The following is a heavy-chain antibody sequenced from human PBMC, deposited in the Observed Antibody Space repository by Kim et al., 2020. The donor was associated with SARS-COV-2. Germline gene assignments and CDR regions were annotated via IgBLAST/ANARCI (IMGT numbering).Heavy chain of an antibody. D-gene: IGHD2-15*01. Sequence: SETLSLTCTVSGGSINGYYWTWIRQPPGKGLEWIGYIHFSGRTEYGPSFTSRVAISVDTSKNHFSLKLTSVTAADTAVYYCARLPDIAGWPFDSWGQGTLVTVSS. CDR1: GGSINGYY. CDR2: IHFSGRT. J-gene: IGHJ4*02. CDR3: ARLPDIAGWPFDS. V-gene: IGHV4-59*01.